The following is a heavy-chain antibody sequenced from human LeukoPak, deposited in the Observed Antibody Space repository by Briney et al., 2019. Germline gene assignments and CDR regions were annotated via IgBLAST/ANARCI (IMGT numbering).Heavy chain of an antibody. CDR2: ISPSGATI. D-gene: IGHD6-6*01. CDR3: ARSAEARSSSAFDI. V-gene: IGHV3-11*01. CDR1: GFTFSDYY. Sequence: PGGSLRLSCAASGFTFSDYYMSWIRQAPGKGLEWVSYISPSGATISYADSVKGRFTTSRDNAKSSLYLQMNSLRAEDTAVYYCARSAEARSSSAFDIWGQGTMVTVSS. J-gene: IGHJ3*02.